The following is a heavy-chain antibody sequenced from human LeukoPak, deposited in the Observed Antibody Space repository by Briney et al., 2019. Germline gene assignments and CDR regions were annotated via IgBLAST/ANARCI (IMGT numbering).Heavy chain of an antibody. V-gene: IGHV3-23*01. D-gene: IGHD3-10*01. CDR3: AKLTYGSGSYSRYYYYMDV. CDR2: ISGSGGST. J-gene: IGHJ6*03. Sequence: GGSLRLSCAASGFTFSSYAISWVRQAPGKGLEWVSAISGSGGSTYYADSVKGRFTISRDNSKNTLYLQMNSLRAEDTAVYYCAKLTYGSGSYSRYYYYMDVWGKGTTVTVSS. CDR1: GFTFSSYA.